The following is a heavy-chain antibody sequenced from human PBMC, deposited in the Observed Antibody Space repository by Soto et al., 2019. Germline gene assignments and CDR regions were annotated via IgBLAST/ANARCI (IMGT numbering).Heavy chain of an antibody. V-gene: IGHV4-4*07. CDR2: IYTSGST. CDR1: GGSISSYY. Sequence: SETLSFTCTVSGGSISSYYWSWIRQPAGKGLEWIGRIYTSGSTNYNPSLKSRVTMSVDTSKNQFSLKLSSVTAADTAVYYCARLYCSGGSCYSGNAFDIWGQGTMVTVSS. D-gene: IGHD2-15*01. CDR3: ARLYCSGGSCYSGNAFDI. J-gene: IGHJ3*02.